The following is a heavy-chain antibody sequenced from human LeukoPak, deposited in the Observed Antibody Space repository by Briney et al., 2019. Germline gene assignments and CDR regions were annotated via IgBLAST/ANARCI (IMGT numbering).Heavy chain of an antibody. J-gene: IGHJ4*02. D-gene: IGHD6-19*01. CDR2: SSGSGGNT. CDR3: AKEPHSSGWDWRWSD. V-gene: IGHV3-23*01. Sequence: GGCLILSCAAPGFTFSSYTMTWVRQAPGKVLGWVSASSGSGGNTNYADAVKGRFTISRDNAKNTLYLQMNSLRAEDTAVYYCAKEPHSSGWDWRWSDWGQGTLVTVSS. CDR1: GFTFSSYT.